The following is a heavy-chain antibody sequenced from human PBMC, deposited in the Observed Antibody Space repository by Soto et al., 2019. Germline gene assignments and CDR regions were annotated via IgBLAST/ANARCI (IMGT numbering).Heavy chain of an antibody. J-gene: IGHJ4*01. Sequence: SVKVSCKASGYMFTKSAMHWVRQAPGQRLEWMGWISGDSGNTKYSPKLQDRVTITRDTSASTAYMELSSLRSEDTALYYCARDGVAAGNINFDYWGQGTLVTV. CDR1: GYMFTKSA. D-gene: IGHD6-19*01. CDR3: ARDGVAAGNINFDY. V-gene: IGHV1-3*01. CDR2: ISGDSGNT.